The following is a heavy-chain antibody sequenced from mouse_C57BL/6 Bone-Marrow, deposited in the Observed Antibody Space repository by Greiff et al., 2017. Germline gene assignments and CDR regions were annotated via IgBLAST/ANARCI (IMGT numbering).Heavy chain of an antibody. D-gene: IGHD1-1*01. CDR3: ARDWRYGSPDY. Sequence: EVKLQESGGGLVKPGGSLKLSCAASGFTFSSYAMSWVRQTPEKRLERVATISDGGSYTYYPDNVKGRFTISRDNAKNNLYLQMSHLKSEDTAMYYCARDWRYGSPDYWGQGTTLTVSS. CDR1: GFTFSSYA. CDR2: ISDGGSYT. J-gene: IGHJ2*01. V-gene: IGHV5-4*03.